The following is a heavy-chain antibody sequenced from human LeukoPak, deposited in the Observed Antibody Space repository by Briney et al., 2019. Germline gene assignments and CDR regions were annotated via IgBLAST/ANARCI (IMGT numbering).Heavy chain of an antibody. CDR1: GGSISSSNW. D-gene: IGHD5-18*01. CDR3: ARHRGYSYGDLDY. Sequence: PSGTLSLTCAVSGGSISSSNWWSWVRQPPGKGLEWIGEIYHSGSTNYNPSLKSRVTMSVDTSKNQFSLKLSSVTAADTAVYYCARHRGYSYGDLDYWGQGTLVTVSS. J-gene: IGHJ4*02. CDR2: IYHSGST. V-gene: IGHV4-4*02.